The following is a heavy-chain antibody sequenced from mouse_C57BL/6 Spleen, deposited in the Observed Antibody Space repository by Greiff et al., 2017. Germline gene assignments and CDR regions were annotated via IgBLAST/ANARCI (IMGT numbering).Heavy chain of an antibody. CDR1: GFNIKDDY. V-gene: IGHV14-4*01. J-gene: IGHJ2*01. CDR2: IDPENGDT. CDR3: TYYYGSSSDY. D-gene: IGHD1-1*01. Sequence: VQLKESGAELVRPGASVKLSCTASGFNIKDDYMHWVKQRPEQGLEWIGWIDPENGDTEYASKFQGKATITADTSSNTAYLQLSSLTSADTAFYYCTYYYGSSSDYWGQGTTLTVSS.